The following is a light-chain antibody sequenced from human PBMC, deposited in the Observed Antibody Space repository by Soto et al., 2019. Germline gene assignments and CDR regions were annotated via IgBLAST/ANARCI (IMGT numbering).Light chain of an antibody. J-gene: IGKJ4*01. CDR3: QQRSNWHGLT. V-gene: IGKV3D-11*01. CDR1: QGVSSY. Sequence: EIVLTQSPATLSLSPGERATLSCRASQGVSSYLAWYQQKPGQAPRLLIYDASNRATGIPARFSGSGPGTDFTLTISSLEPEDFAAYYCQQRSNWHGLTFGGGTKVEIK. CDR2: DAS.